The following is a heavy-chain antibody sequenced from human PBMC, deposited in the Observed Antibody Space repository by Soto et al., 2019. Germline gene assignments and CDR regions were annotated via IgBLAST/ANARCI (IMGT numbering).Heavy chain of an antibody. CDR1: GYSFTSYW. J-gene: IGHJ4*02. CDR3: ARHKSYTSKYVFRFLEWLPIDY. D-gene: IGHD3-3*01. CDR2: IDPSDSYT. V-gene: IGHV5-10-1*01. Sequence: GESLKISCKGSGYSFTSYWISWVRQMPGKGLEWMGRIDPSDSYTNYSPSFQGHVTISADKSISTAYLQWSSLKASDTAMYYCARHKSYTSKYVFRFLEWLPIDYWGQGTLVTVSS.